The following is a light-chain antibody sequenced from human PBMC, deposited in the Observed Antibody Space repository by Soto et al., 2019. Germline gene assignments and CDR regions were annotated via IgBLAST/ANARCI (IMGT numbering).Light chain of an antibody. CDR2: GAS. J-gene: IGKJ4*01. CDR3: QQYVTSPLT. CDR1: QSVSYSY. Sequence: EIVLTQSPGTLSLSPGERATLSCRASQSVSYSYLAWYQQKPGQAPRLLIYGASSRATGIPDRFSGSGSGTDFTLTISRLEPEDFAVYYCQQYVTSPLTFGGGNKVEIK. V-gene: IGKV3-20*01.